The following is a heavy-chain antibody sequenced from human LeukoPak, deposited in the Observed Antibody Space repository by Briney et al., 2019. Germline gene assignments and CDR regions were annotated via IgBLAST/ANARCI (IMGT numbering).Heavy chain of an antibody. CDR2: IYYSGST. V-gene: IGHV4-39*01. D-gene: IGHD6-19*01. Sequence: SETLSLTCTVPGGSISSSSYYWGWIRQPPGKGLEWIGSIYYSGSTYYNPSLKSRVTISVDTSKNQFSLKLSSVTAADTAVYYCARATGAWYSSDRTAFDIWGQGTVVTVSS. CDR1: GGSISSSSYY. J-gene: IGHJ3*02. CDR3: ARATGAWYSSDRTAFDI.